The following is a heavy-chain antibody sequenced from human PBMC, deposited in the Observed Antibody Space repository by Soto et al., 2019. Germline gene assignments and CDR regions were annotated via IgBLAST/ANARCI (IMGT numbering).Heavy chain of an antibody. Sequence: SETLSLTCTVSGGSISSGDYYWSWIRQPPGKGLEWIGYIYYSGSTYYNPSLKSRVTISVDTSKNQFSLKLSSVTAADTAVYYCARDRGRFGELGDFDYWGQGTLVTVSS. D-gene: IGHD3-10*01. CDR3: ARDRGRFGELGDFDY. V-gene: IGHV4-30-4*01. CDR1: GGSISSGDYY. CDR2: IYYSGST. J-gene: IGHJ4*02.